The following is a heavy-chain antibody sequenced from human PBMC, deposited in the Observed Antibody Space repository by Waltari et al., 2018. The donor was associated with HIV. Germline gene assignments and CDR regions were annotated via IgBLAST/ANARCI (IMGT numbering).Heavy chain of an antibody. Sequence: EVQLLESARGLVQPGGSLSISPASSGFPSVSYAMSGVRQALGKGLEWVSAISGSGGSTYYADSVKGRFTISRDNSKNTLYLQMNSLRAEDTAVYYCAKDADGDYYFDYWGQGTLVTVSS. CDR1: GFPSVSYA. J-gene: IGHJ4*02. V-gene: IGHV3-23*01. CDR2: ISGSGGST. D-gene: IGHD4-17*01. CDR3: AKDADGDYYFDY.